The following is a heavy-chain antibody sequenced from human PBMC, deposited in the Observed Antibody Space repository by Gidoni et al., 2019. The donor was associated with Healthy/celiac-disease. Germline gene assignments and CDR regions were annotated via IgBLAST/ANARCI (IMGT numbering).Heavy chain of an antibody. CDR2: ISSSSSYI. CDR1: GFTFSSYS. D-gene: IGHD3-22*01. J-gene: IGHJ4*02. V-gene: IGHV3-21*01. CDR3: ARVAYYYDSSGYYYFDY. Sequence: EVQLVESGGGLVKPGGSLRLSCAASGFTFSSYSMNWVRQAPGKGLDWVSSISSSSSYIYYADSVKGRFTISRDNAKNSLYLQMNSLRAEDTAVYYCARVAYYYDSSGYYYFDYWGQGTLVTVSS.